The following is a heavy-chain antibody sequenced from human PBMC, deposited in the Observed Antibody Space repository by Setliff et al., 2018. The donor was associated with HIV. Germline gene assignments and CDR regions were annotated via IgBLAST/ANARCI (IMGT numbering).Heavy chain of an antibody. CDR3: TRDLWGDDYYYNNMDV. D-gene: IGHD2-21*02. J-gene: IGHJ6*03. CDR2: LYYDGNT. Sequence: SETLSLTCTVSAYSIRNGYYWGWIRQSPGKGLEWIGTLYYDGNTNYNPSLRSRVTMSVDTSKNQFSLKVTSVTAADTAVYYCTRDLWGDDYYYNNMDVWGKGTTVTVSS. CDR1: AYSIRNGYY. V-gene: IGHV4-38-2*02.